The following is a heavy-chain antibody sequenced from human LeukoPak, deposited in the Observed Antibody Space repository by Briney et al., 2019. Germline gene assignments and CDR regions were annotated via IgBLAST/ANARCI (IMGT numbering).Heavy chain of an antibody. CDR1: GFTFSSYA. V-gene: IGHV3-23*01. Sequence: GGSLRLSCAASGFTFSSYAMSWVRQAPGKGLEWVSAISGSGGSTYYADSVKSRFTISRDNSKNTLYLQMNSLRAEDTAVYYCAKSPTRYCSGGSCYAFFDYWGQGTLVTVSS. J-gene: IGHJ4*02. CDR2: ISGSGGST. CDR3: AKSPTRYCSGGSCYAFFDY. D-gene: IGHD2-15*01.